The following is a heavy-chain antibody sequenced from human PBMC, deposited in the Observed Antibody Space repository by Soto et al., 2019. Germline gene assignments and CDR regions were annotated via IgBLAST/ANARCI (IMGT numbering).Heavy chain of an antibody. CDR1: GYTFTSYA. CDR3: ARGDTYYYGSGSYWDY. D-gene: IGHD3-10*01. V-gene: IGHV1-3*01. J-gene: IGHJ4*02. CDR2: INAGNGNT. Sequence: ASVKVSCKASGYTFTSYAMHWVRQAPGQRLEWMGWINAGNGNTKYSQKFQGRVTITRDTSASTAYMELSSLRSEDTAVYYCARGDTYYYGSGSYWDYWGQGTLVTVSS.